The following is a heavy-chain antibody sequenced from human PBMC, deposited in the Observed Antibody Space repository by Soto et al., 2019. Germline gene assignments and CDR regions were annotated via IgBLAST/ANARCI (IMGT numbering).Heavy chain of an antibody. CDR3: AKGVSVVVPAAPDY. Sequence: GGSLRLSCAASGFTFSSYGMHWVRQAPGKGLEWVAVISYDGSNKYYADSVKGRFTISRDNSKNTLYLQMNSLRAEDTAVYYCAKGVSVVVPAAPDYWGQGTLVTVSS. CDR1: GFTFSSYG. J-gene: IGHJ4*02. CDR2: ISYDGSNK. V-gene: IGHV3-30*18. D-gene: IGHD2-2*01.